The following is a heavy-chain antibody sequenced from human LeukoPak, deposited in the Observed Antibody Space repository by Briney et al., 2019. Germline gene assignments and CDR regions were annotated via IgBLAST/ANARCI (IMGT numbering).Heavy chain of an antibody. V-gene: IGHV3-21*01. J-gene: IGHJ4*02. D-gene: IGHD3-16*01. Sequence: GGSLRLSCAASGFTFSSYSMNWVRQAPGKGLEWVSSINSISTYIYYADSVKGRFTVSRDNAKNSLYLQMNSLRAEDTAVYYCTTVMYFDYWGQGTLVTVSS. CDR3: TTVMYFDY. CDR2: INSISTYI. CDR1: GFTFSSYS.